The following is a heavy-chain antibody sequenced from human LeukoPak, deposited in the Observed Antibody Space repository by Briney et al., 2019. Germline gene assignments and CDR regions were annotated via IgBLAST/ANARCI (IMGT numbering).Heavy chain of an antibody. V-gene: IGHV3-21*06. J-gene: IGHJ4*02. CDR2: ITSGGGYT. D-gene: IGHD3-9*01. CDR3: ARGHYDVLTSSYKWTPDY. Sequence: GGSLRLSCAASGFTFSTYNMIWVRQAPGKGLEWVSSITSGGGYTYYADSVKGRFTTSRDNAKNSLSLRLDSLRAEDTTVYYCARGHYDVLTSSYKWTPDYWGQGTLVTVSS. CDR1: GFTFSTYN.